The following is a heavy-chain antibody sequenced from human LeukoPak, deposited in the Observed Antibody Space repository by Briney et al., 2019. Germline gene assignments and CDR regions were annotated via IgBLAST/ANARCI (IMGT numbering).Heavy chain of an antibody. Sequence: GGSLRLSCEASGFTFSSYWMSWVRQAPGKGLEWVANIKQDGSEKYYVDSVKGRFTISRDNAKNSLYLQMNSLRAEDTAVYYCARDESVRSYYYYYYMDVWGKGTTVTISS. CDR2: IKQDGSEK. D-gene: IGHD2-21*01. J-gene: IGHJ6*03. V-gene: IGHV3-7*01. CDR3: ARDESVRSYYYYYYMDV. CDR1: GFTFSSYW.